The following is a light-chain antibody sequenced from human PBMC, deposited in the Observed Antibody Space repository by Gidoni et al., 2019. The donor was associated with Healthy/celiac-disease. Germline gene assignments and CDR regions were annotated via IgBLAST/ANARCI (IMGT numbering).Light chain of an antibody. J-gene: IGKJ1*01. CDR1: QSISSW. CDR3: QQYNSYSRT. CDR2: KAS. V-gene: IGKV1-5*03. Sequence: DIQMTQSPSTLSASVGDRVTITCRASQSISSWLAWYQQKPGKAPKLLIYKASSLESGVPSRFSGSGSGTEFTLTISSLQPDDFATYYCQQYNSYSRTFXQXTKVXIK.